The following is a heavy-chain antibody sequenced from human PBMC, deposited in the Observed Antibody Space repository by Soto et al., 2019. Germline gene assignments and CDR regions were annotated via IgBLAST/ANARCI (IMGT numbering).Heavy chain of an antibody. D-gene: IGHD2-21*02. J-gene: IGHJ6*02. V-gene: IGHV3-21*01. CDR2: IGTRSDI. CDR3: AREETAWPLAYGLDV. CDR1: GFTFSSYS. Sequence: PGGSLRLSCAASGFTFSSYSMHWVRQAPGKGLAWVSSIGTRSDIYYADSVKGRFTISRDNAKNSLSLQMNSMTAEDTAVYYCAREETAWPLAYGLDVWGQGTTVTVSS.